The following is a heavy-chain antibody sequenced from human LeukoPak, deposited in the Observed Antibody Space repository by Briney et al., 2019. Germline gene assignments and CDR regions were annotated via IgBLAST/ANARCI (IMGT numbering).Heavy chain of an antibody. V-gene: IGHV3-7*01. CDR3: ARVQYTALVYSPHFDN. J-gene: IGHJ4*02. CDR2: IKLGEYER. CDR1: GFSFSSYW. D-gene: IGHD5-18*01. Sequence: PGGSLRLSCAASGFSFSSYWMTWVRQAPGKGQEWVASIKLGEYERSYVDSVKGRFTISRDNAKSSLYLEMNSLGAEDTAMYFCARVQYTALVYSPHFDNWGQGILVTVS.